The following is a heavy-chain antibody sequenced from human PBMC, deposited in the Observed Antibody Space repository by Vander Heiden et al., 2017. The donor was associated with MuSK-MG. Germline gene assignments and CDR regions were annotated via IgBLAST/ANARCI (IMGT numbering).Heavy chain of an antibody. D-gene: IGHD3-22*01. V-gene: IGHV1-8*01. CDR2: MNPNSGNT. CDR3: AKGFRGDSSGYYPGY. CDR1: GYTSTSDD. J-gene: IGHJ4*02. Sequence: QVQLVQSGAEVKKPGASVKVSCKASGYTSTSDDINWVRRATGQGLEWMGWMNPNSGNTGYAQKFQCRVTMTRNTSISTAYMELGSLSSEDTAVYYCAKGFRGDSSGYYPGYWGQGTLVTVSS.